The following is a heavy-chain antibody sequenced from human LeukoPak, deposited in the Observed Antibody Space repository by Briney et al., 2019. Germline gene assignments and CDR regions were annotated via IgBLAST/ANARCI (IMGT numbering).Heavy chain of an antibody. CDR1: GFTFSSYA. V-gene: IGHV3-23*01. CDR3: ARPTGPVPAAIVYY. Sequence: GGSLRLSCAASGFTFSSYAMSWVRQAPGKGLEWVSAISGSGGSTYYADSVKGRFTISRDNAKNSLYLQMNSLRAEDTAVYYCARPTGPVPAAIVYYWGQGTLVTVSS. D-gene: IGHD2-2*02. CDR2: ISGSGGST. J-gene: IGHJ4*02.